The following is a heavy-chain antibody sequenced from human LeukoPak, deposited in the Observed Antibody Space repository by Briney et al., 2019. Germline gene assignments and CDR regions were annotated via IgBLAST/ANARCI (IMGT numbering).Heavy chain of an antibody. J-gene: IGHJ3*02. Sequence: PSETLSLTCTVSGDSISRYYWSWIRQPPGKGLEWLGYITYTGSTNYNPSLKSRVTISIDTSKMQFSLRVNSVTAADTAVYFCARSKGHHYDSSGRIEDYDAFDIWGQGTMVTVSS. CDR3: ARSKGHHYDSSGRIEDYDAFDI. CDR2: ITYTGST. V-gene: IGHV4-59*01. D-gene: IGHD3-22*01. CDR1: GDSISRYY.